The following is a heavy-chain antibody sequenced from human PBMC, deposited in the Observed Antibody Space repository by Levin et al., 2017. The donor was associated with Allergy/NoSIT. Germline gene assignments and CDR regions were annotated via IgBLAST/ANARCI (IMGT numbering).Heavy chain of an antibody. J-gene: IGHJ4*02. Sequence: GESLKISCKASGYTFSNYEMHWVRQAPGQRLEWVGWINAGNDNTKYSQKFQGRVTITRDTSASTAHLELSNLKSEDTAVYYCARDGVGRENFDYWGQGTLVTVSS. CDR1: GYTFSNYE. CDR2: INAGNDNT. CDR3: ARDGVGRENFDY. D-gene: IGHD3-10*01. V-gene: IGHV1-3*01.